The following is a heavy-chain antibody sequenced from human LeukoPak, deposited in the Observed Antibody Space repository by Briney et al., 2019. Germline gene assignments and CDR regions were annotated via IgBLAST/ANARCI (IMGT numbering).Heavy chain of an antibody. D-gene: IGHD3-10*01. V-gene: IGHV3-48*04. J-gene: IGHJ4*02. Sequence: GGSLRLSCAASGFTFSSYSMNWVRQAPGKGLEWVSYISSSSSTIYYADSVKGRFTISRDNAKNSLYLQMNSLRAEDTAVYYCARDMYYYGSGSYYRWGQGTLVTVSS. CDR3: ARDMYYYGSGSYYR. CDR2: ISSSSSTI. CDR1: GFTFSSYS.